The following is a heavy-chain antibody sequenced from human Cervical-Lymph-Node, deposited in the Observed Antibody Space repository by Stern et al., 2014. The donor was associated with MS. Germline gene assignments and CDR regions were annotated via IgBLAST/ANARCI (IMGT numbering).Heavy chain of an antibody. J-gene: IGHJ4*02. V-gene: IGHV3-74*01. D-gene: IGHD3-22*01. CDR1: GFTFTNYW. CDR2: INADGSST. Sequence: EVQLVQSGGGLVQPGESLRLSCAASGFTFTNYWMHWVRQPPGKGLVWVSRINADGSSTDYADSVKGRFTISRDNDNNTLYLQVNSLRPEDTAVYYCARDRGGNYYDGTQYGAQGTLVIVSS. CDR3: ARDRGGNYYDGTQY.